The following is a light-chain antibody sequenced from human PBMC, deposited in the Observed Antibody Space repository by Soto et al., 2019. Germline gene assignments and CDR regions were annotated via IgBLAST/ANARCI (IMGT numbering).Light chain of an antibody. CDR3: QQYDNSPLT. J-gene: IGKJ4*01. V-gene: IGKV3-20*01. CDR2: GAS. CDR1: QSVSSSF. Sequence: EIVLTQSPGTLSLSPGERATLSCRPSQSVSSSFLAWYQQKPGQAPRLLIYGASSRATGIPHRFSGSGSGTDFTLTISRLEPEDFAVYYCQQYDNSPLTFGGGTKVEIK.